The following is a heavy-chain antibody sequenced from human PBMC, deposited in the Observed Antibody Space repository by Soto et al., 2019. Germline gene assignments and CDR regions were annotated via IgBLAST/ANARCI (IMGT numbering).Heavy chain of an antibody. J-gene: IGHJ6*02. D-gene: IGHD2-2*01. Sequence: PSEILSLTCAVSGGSISSSNLWSWVRQPPGKGLEWIGEIYHSGSTNYNPSLKSRVTISVDKSKNQFSLKLSSVTAADTAVYYCARSARLGYCSSTSCYGYYYGMDVWGQGTTVTVSS. CDR2: IYHSGST. V-gene: IGHV4-4*02. CDR3: ARSARLGYCSSTSCYGYYYGMDV. CDR1: GGSISSSNL.